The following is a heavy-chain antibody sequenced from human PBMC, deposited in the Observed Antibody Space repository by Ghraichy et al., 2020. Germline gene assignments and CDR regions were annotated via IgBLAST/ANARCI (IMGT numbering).Heavy chain of an antibody. V-gene: IGHV1-2*02. CDR3: ARGAYDYVWGSYRYSADAFDI. D-gene: IGHD3-16*02. J-gene: IGHJ3*02. Sequence: ASVKVSCQASGYTFTAYYIHWVRQAPGQGLEWMGCINPNRGGTNYAQKFQGRVTMTRDPSISTAYMELSRLGSDDSAVFYCARGAYDYVWGSYRYSADAFDIWGQGTMVTVSS. CDR2: INPNRGGT. CDR1: GYTFTAYY.